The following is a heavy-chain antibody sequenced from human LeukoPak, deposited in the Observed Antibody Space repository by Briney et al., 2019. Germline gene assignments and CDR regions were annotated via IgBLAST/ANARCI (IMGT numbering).Heavy chain of an antibody. CDR3: ARGLCGGDCYDY. D-gene: IGHD2-21*01. CDR2: ISSSSTYI. V-gene: IGHV3-21*01. CDR1: GFTFNSYH. J-gene: IGHJ4*02. Sequence: GGSLRLSCAASGFTFNSYHINWVRQAPGKGLEWVSSISSSSTYIYYADSVKGRFTISRDNTKNSLYLQMNSLRAEDTAVYYCARGLCGGDCYDYWGQGTLVTVSS.